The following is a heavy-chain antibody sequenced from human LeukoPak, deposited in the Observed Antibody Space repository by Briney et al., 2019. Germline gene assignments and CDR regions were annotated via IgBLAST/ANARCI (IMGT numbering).Heavy chain of an antibody. Sequence: PSETLSLTCTVSGGSISSSGDYWGWIRQPPGKGLEWIGNIYYTGSTYYNPSLKSRVTISVDTSKNQFSLKLSSVTAADTAVYYCARHSRTVGSVGIDPWGQGTLVTVSS. D-gene: IGHD4-23*01. CDR1: GGSISSSGDY. CDR3: ARHSRTVGSVGIDP. V-gene: IGHV4-39*01. CDR2: IYYTGST. J-gene: IGHJ5*02.